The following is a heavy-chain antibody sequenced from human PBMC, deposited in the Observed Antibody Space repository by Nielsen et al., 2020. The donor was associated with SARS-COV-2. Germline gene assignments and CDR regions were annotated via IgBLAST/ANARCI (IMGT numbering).Heavy chain of an antibody. Sequence: GGSLRLSCAASGFTFSSYAMHWVRQAPGKGLEWVAVISYDGSNKYYADSVKGRFTISRDNSKNTLYLQMNSLRAEDTAVYYCARVQGIAAAGPGDYWGQGTLVTVSS. CDR1: GFTFSSYA. J-gene: IGHJ4*02. CDR2: ISYDGSNK. V-gene: IGHV3-30*04. D-gene: IGHD6-13*01. CDR3: ARVQGIAAAGPGDY.